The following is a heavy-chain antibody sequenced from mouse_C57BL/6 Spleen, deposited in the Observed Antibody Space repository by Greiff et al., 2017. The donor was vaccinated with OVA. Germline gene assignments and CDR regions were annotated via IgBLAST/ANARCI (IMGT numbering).Heavy chain of an antibody. Sequence: VQLQQSGAELVRPGTSVKVSCKASGYAFTNYLIEWVKQRPGQGLEWIGVINPGSGGTNYNEKFKGKVTLTADKSSSTAYMQLSSLTSEDSAVYFCARKGLRVAMDYWGQGTSVTVSS. CDR3: ARKGLRVAMDY. D-gene: IGHD2-4*01. V-gene: IGHV1-54*01. CDR1: GYAFTNYL. J-gene: IGHJ4*01. CDR2: INPGSGGT.